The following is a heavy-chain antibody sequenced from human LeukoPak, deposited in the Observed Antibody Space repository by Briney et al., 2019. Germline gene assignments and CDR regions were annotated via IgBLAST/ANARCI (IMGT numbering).Heavy chain of an antibody. CDR3: ADPPSDF. V-gene: IGHV3-7*01. J-gene: IGHJ4*02. Sequence: GGSLRLSCATSGFNFNTKWMTWVRQAPGKGLEWVANINQDGSEKYHGDSVKGRFIISRDNAKRSLFLEMSSLRAEATAVYYCADPPSDFWGQGTLVAVSS. CDR2: INQDGSEK. CDR1: GFNFNTKW.